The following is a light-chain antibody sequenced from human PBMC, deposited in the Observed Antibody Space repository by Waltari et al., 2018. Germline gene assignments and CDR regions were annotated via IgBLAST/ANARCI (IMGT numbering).Light chain of an antibody. Sequence: QSALTQPRPPSGPPGPSLTLSCTRTSGAMGGYNYVSWYQQDPGTAPKHMIYDVTKRPSGVPDRFSGSKSGNTASLTISGLQAEDEADYYCCSYAGTYTLVFGGGTKLTVL. CDR3: CSYAGTYTLV. CDR2: DVT. J-gene: IGLJ3*02. CDR1: SGAMGGYNY. V-gene: IGLV2-11*01.